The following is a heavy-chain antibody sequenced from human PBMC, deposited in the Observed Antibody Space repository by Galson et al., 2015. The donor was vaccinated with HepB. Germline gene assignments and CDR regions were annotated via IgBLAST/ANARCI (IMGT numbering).Heavy chain of an antibody. CDR1: GFTFSSYA. Sequence: SLRLSCAASGFTFSSYAMSWVRQAPGKGLEWVSAISGSGGSTYYADSVKGRFTISRDNSKNTLYLQMNSLRAEDTAVYYCAKEGDPYYSSGWFFRNWFDPWGQGTLVTVSS. D-gene: IGHD6-19*01. CDR2: ISGSGGST. V-gene: IGHV3-23*01. J-gene: IGHJ5*02. CDR3: AKEGDPYYSSGWFFRNWFDP.